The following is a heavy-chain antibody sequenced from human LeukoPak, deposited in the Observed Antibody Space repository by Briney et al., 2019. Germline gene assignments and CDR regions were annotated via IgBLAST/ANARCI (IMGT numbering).Heavy chain of an antibody. CDR2: IRYDGSNK. CDR1: GFTFSNYG. CDR3: ARDSVIYGY. J-gene: IGHJ4*02. V-gene: IGHV3-30*02. Sequence: GGSLRLSCAASGFTFSNYGMHWVRQGPGKGLEWVAFIRYDGSNKDYTDSVKGRFTISRENSKNTLYLQMNSLRAEDTAVYYCARDSVIYGYWGQGTLVTVSS. D-gene: IGHD3/OR15-3a*01.